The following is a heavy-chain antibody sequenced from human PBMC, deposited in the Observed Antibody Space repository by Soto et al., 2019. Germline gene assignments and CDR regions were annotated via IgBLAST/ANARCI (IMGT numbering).Heavy chain of an antibody. CDR3: ATGGVPYYYYGMDV. J-gene: IGHJ6*02. V-gene: IGHV4-39*01. D-gene: IGHD2-8*01. CDR2: IYYSGST. Sequence: SETLSLTCTVSGGSISSSSYYWGWIRQPPGKGLEWIGSIYYSGSTYYNPSLKSRVTISVDTSKNQFSLKLSSVTAADTAVYYCATGGVPYYYYGMDVWGQGTTVTVSS. CDR1: GGSISSSSYY.